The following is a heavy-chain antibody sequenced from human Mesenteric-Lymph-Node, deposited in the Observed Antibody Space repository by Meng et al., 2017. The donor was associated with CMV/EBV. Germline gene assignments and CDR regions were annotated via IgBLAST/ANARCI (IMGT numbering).Heavy chain of an antibody. J-gene: IGHJ4*02. Sequence: GGSLRLSCAASGLTFDDYAMHWVRQAPGKGLEWVSGISWNSGSIGYADSVKGRFTISRGNAKNSLYLQMNSLRAEDMALYYCAKGFKSSGWYYFDYWGQGTLVTVSS. CDR3: AKGFKSSGWYYFDY. D-gene: IGHD6-19*01. CDR1: GLTFDDYA. CDR2: ISWNSGSI. V-gene: IGHV3-9*03.